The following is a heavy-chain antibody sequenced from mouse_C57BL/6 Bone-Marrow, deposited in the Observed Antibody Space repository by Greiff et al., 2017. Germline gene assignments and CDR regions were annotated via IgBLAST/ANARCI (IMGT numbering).Heavy chain of an antibody. CDR2: IYPGDGDT. CDR3: ARSLYYYGSSWCAY. Sequence: VQLQQSGPELVKPGASVKISCKASGYAFSSSWMNWVKQRPGKGLEWIGRIYPGDGDTNYNGKFKGKATLTADKSSSTAYMQLSSLTSEDSAVYFCARSLYYYGSSWCAYWGQGTLVTVSA. D-gene: IGHD1-1*01. CDR1: GYAFSSSW. J-gene: IGHJ3*01. V-gene: IGHV1-82*01.